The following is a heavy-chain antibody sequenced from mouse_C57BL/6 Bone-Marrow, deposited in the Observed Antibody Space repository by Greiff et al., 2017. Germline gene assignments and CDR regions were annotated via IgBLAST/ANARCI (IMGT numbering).Heavy chain of an antibody. J-gene: IGHJ3*01. D-gene: IGHD3-2*02. Sequence: EVQLQQSGPELVKPGASVKIPCKASGYTFTDYNMDWVKQSHGKSLEWIGDINPNNGGTIYNQKFKGKATLTVDKSSSTAYMELRSLTSEDTAVYYCARLGAQATRPLAYWGQGTLVTVSA. CDR1: GYTFTDYN. CDR3: ARLGAQATRPLAY. V-gene: IGHV1-18*01. CDR2: INPNNGGT.